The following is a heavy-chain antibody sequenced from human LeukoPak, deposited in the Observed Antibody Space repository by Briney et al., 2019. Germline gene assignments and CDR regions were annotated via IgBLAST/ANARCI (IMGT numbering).Heavy chain of an antibody. CDR1: GGSFSGYY. CDR2: INHSGST. V-gene: IGHV4-34*01. Sequence: SETLSLTCAVYGGSFSGYYWCWIRQPPGQGLDWIGEINHSGSTNYNSSLKSRVTISVDTSKIQFSLKLSSVAAADAAVYYCARGLAGRAAADNIFDYWGQGTLVTVSS. J-gene: IGHJ4*02. CDR3: ARGLAGRAAADNIFDY. D-gene: IGHD6-13*01.